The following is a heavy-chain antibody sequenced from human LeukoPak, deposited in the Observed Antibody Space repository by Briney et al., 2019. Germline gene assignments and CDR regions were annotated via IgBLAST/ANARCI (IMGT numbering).Heavy chain of an antibody. CDR3: ARGGLKWELLPARARKSYYFDY. CDR2: IYTIGST. V-gene: IGHV4-4*07. Sequence: SETLSLTCTASGGSISSYYWSWIRQPAAKGLDRIARIYTIGSTNYNPSLKSRVTMSVDTSKNQFSLKLSSVTAADTAVYYCARGGLKWELLPARARKSYYFDYWGQGTLVTVSS. CDR1: GGSISSYY. J-gene: IGHJ4*02. D-gene: IGHD1-26*01.